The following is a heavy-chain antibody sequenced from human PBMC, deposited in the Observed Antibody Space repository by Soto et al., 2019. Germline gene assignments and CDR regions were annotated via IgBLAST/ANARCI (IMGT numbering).Heavy chain of an antibody. J-gene: IGHJ4*02. D-gene: IGHD6-13*01. CDR3: VRTSSSSWRVDH. CDR2: ISAYNGKT. V-gene: IGHV1-18*01. CDR1: GYTFNIYG. Sequence: VQLGQSGAEVKKPGASVKVSCKASGYTFNIYGISWVRQAPGQGLEWMGWISAYNGKTNYTQKLQGRATITTDTSTSTAYMELRSLRSDDTAIYYCVRTSSSSWRVDHWGQGTLITVSA.